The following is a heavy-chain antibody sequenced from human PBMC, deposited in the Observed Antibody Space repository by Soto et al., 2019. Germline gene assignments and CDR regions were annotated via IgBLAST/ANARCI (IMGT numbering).Heavy chain of an antibody. CDR1: GNTFTNFG. CDR3: ARVIPGAEAWFDP. Sequence: QGRLVQSGAEVKKPGASVKVSCTASGNTFTNFGVTWVRQAPGQGLEWMGWISAYTDDPNYAQKFQGRVTMTIDTSTSTAYVDLRSLTSADTALYYCARVIPGAEAWFDPWGQGPLVTVSS. D-gene: IGHD2-2*01. CDR2: ISAYTDDP. V-gene: IGHV1-18*01. J-gene: IGHJ5*02.